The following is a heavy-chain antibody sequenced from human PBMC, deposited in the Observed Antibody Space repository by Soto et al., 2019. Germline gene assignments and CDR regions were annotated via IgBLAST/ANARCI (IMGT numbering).Heavy chain of an antibody. D-gene: IGHD4-17*01. J-gene: IGHJ5*02. CDR1: GYSFTNYW. Sequence: GESLKISCKTSGYSFTNYWIGWVRQMPGKGLEWMGIIYPGDSYTKYSPSFQGQVTMSVDKSIDTAFLQWSSLKASDTAMYYCARLGDNNYQYKYNWFDPWGQGTQVTV. V-gene: IGHV5-51*01. CDR2: IYPGDSYT. CDR3: ARLGDNNYQYKYNWFDP.